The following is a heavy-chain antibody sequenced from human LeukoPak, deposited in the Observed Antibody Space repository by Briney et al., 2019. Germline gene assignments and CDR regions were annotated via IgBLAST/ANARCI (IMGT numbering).Heavy chain of an antibody. D-gene: IGHD2-15*01. CDR1: GFTFSSYG. V-gene: IGHV3-30*03. Sequence: GRSLRLSCAASGFTFSSYGMHWVRQAPGKGLEWVAVISYDGSNKYYADSVKGRFTISRDNSKNTLYLQMNSLRAEDTAVYYCARDRPMVVAATRRYYYYGMDVWGQGTTVTVSS. J-gene: IGHJ6*02. CDR3: ARDRPMVVAATRRYYYYGMDV. CDR2: ISYDGSNK.